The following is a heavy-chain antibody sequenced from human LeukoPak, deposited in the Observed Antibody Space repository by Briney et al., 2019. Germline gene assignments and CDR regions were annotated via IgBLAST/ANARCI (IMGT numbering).Heavy chain of an antibody. D-gene: IGHD3-22*01. J-gene: IGHJ4*02. CDR2: IIPIFGTA. CDR1: GGAFSSYA. CDR3: ARPNYYDSSGSDFDY. V-gene: IGHV1-69*05. Sequence: ASVKVSCKASGGAFSSYAISWVRQAPGQGLEWMGRIIPIFGTANYAQKFQGRVTITTDESTSTAYMELSSPRSEDTAVYYCARPNYYDSSGSDFDYWGQGTLVTVSS.